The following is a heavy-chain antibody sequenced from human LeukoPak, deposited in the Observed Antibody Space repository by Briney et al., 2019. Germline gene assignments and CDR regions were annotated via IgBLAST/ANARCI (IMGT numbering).Heavy chain of an antibody. CDR3: ARVGGDILSGHRTGYYYAMDV. Sequence: PGGSLRLSCAASGFTFSTNDMSWVRQPPGKGLEWVSAISVIGGSTYYADSVKGRFTISRDNSKNTVYLQMNSPRAEDTAVYYCARVGGDILSGHRTGYYYAMDVWGQGTTVTVSS. V-gene: IGHV3-23*01. D-gene: IGHD3-9*01. J-gene: IGHJ6*02. CDR2: ISVIGGST. CDR1: GFTFSTND.